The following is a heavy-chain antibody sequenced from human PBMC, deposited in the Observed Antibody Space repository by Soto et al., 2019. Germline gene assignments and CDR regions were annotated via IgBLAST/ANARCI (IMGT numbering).Heavy chain of an antibody. CDR3: ARDIMVATILDDYFDY. D-gene: IGHD5-12*01. Sequence: QTGGSLRLSCAASGFTFSSYWMSWVRQAPGKGLEWVANIKQDGSEKYYVDSVKGRFTISRDNAKNSLYLQMNSLRAEDTAVYYCARDIMVATILDDYFDYWGQGTLVTVSS. CDR1: GFTFSSYW. CDR2: IKQDGSEK. V-gene: IGHV3-7*01. J-gene: IGHJ4*02.